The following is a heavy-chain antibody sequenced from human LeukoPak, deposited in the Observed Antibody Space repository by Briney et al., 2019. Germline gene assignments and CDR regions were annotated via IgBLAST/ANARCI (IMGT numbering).Heavy chain of an antibody. D-gene: IGHD3-16*02. CDR1: GLTFSSYW. CDR2: IKQDGSEK. CDR3: ARGDDYVWGSYRFDY. J-gene: IGHJ4*02. V-gene: IGHV3-7*01. Sequence: GGSLRLSCAASGLTFSSYWMSWVRQAPGKGLEWVANIKQDGSEKYYVDSVKGRFTISRDNAKNSLYLQMNSLRAEDTAVYYCARGDDYVWGSYRFDYWGQGTLVTVSS.